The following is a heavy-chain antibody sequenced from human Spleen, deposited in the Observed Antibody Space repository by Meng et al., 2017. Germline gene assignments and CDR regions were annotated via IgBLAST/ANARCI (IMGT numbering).Heavy chain of an antibody. CDR2: INHSGST. J-gene: IGHJ4*02. CDR3: ARGPTTMAHDFDY. CDR1: GGSFSDYY. D-gene: IGHD4-11*01. V-gene: IGHV4-34*01. Sequence: QAQLHQCGAGLLKSSETLSLTCVVSGGSFSDYYWSWIRQPPGKGLEWIGEINHSGSTNYNPSLESRATISVDTSQNNLSLKLSSVTAADSAVYYCARGPTTMAHDFDYWGQGTLVTVSS.